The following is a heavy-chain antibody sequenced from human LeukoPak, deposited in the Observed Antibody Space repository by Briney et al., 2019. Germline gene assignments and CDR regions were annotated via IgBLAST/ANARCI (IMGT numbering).Heavy chain of an antibody. D-gene: IGHD3-3*01. J-gene: IGHJ5*02. V-gene: IGHV1-18*01. CDR2: ISGYSGNT. Sequence: ASVKVSCKASGYTFTSYGFSWVRQAPGQGLEWMGWISGYSGNTNYAQKFQGRFTMTTDTSTSTAYMELRSLRSDDTAVYYCARDSLHFGVAEMFDPWGQGTLVTV. CDR1: GYTFTSYG. CDR3: ARDSLHFGVAEMFDP.